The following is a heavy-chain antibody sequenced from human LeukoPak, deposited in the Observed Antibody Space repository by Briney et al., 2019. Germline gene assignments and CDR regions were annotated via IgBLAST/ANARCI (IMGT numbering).Heavy chain of an antibody. CDR3: ARDSYDFWREETPGPDYYYYYMDV. V-gene: IGHV4-30-4*08. CDR2: IYYSGST. CDR1: GGSISSGDYY. Sequence: PSETLSLTCTVSGGSISSGDYYWSWIRQPPGKGLEWIGYIYYSGSTYYNPSLKSRVTISVDTSKNQFSLKLSSVTAADTAVYYCARDSYDFWREETPGPDYYYYYMDVWGKGTTVTVSS. J-gene: IGHJ6*03. D-gene: IGHD3-3*01.